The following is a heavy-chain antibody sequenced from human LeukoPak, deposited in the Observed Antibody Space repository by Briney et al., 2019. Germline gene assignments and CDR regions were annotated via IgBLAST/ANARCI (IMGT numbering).Heavy chain of an antibody. CDR3: AKFNDYYGSGSTNYFDH. Sequence: TGGSLRLSCAASGFTFSSYAMSWVRQAPGKGLEWVSAISGSGGSTYYADSVKGRFTISRDNSKNTLYLQMNSLRAEDTAVYYCAKFNDYYGSGSTNYFDHWGQGALVTVSS. J-gene: IGHJ4*02. CDR2: ISGSGGST. D-gene: IGHD3-10*01. V-gene: IGHV3-23*01. CDR1: GFTFSSYA.